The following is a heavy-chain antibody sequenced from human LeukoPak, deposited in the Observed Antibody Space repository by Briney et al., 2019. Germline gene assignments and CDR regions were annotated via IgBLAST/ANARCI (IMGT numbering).Heavy chain of an antibody. CDR3: AKGASVYYDSSGYYY. CDR1: GFTFDDYA. CDR2: ISWNSGSI. Sequence: GGSLGLSCAASGFTFDDYAMHWVRQAPGKGLEWVSGISWNSGSIGYADSVKGRFTISRDNAKNSLYLQMNSLRAGDTALYYCAKGASVYYDSSGYYYWGQGTLVTVSS. D-gene: IGHD3-22*01. J-gene: IGHJ4*02. V-gene: IGHV3-9*01.